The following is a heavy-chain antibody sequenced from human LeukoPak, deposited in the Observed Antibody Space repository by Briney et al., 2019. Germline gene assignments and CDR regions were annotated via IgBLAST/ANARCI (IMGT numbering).Heavy chain of an antibody. V-gene: IGHV4-59*08. J-gene: IGHJ4*02. CDR1: GGSITNYY. CDR2: MYHTGHT. Sequence: TSETLSLTCTVSGGSITNYYWSWIRQSPGKGLEWIGYMYHTGHTMYNSSLNSRVTLSLDTFKNHFSLRLSSVTAADTAVYFCARHPFATPFDYWGPGTLVTVSS. D-gene: IGHD2-15*01. CDR3: ARHPFATPFDY.